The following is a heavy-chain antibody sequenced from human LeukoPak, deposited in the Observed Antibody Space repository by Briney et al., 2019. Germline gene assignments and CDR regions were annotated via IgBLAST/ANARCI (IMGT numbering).Heavy chain of an antibody. J-gene: IGHJ4*02. CDR3: PKTPTVTTPYYFDY. CDR1: GFTFSSYA. D-gene: IGHD4-17*01. CDR2: ISGSGGST. V-gene: IGHV3-23*01. Sequence: GGSLRLSCAASGFTFSSYAMSWVRQAPGKGLEWVSAISGSGGSTYYADSVKGRFTISRGNSKNTLYLQMNSLRAEDTAVYYCPKTPTVTTPYYFDYWGQGTLVTFSS.